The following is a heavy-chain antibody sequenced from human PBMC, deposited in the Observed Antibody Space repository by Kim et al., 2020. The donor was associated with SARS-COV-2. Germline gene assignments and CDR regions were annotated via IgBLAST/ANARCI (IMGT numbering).Heavy chain of an antibody. D-gene: IGHD3-10*01. CDR2: ISSSSSYI. J-gene: IGHJ5*02. CDR1: GFTFSSYS. CDR3: ARWELLPYNWFDP. Sequence: GGSLRLSCAASGFTFSSYSMNWVRQAPGKGLEWVSSISSSSSYIYYADSVKGRFTISRDNAKNSLYLQMNSLRAEDTAVYYCARWELLPYNWFDPWGQGTLVTVSS. V-gene: IGHV3-21*01.